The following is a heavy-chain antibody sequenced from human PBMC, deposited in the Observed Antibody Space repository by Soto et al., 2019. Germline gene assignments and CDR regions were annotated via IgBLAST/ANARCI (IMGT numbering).Heavy chain of an antibody. V-gene: IGHV3-23*01. CDR1: GFAFSTYA. J-gene: IGHJ6*02. CDR3: AKVTKRAAAGRYEYYKYGMDV. CDR2: ISGSGGSS. Sequence: EVQLLESGGALEHPGGSLRLSCAAAGFAFSTYAMTWVRKAPGKGLEWVSVISGSGGSSYYAASVKGRFTISRDNSKNTLFLQMNGLRAEDTAVYYCAKVTKRAAAGRYEYYKYGMDVWGQGTTVTVSS. D-gene: IGHD6-13*01.